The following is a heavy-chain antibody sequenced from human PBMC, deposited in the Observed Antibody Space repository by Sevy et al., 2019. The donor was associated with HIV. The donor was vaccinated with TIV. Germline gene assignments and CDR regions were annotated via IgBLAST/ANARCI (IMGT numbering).Heavy chain of an antibody. J-gene: IGHJ3*02. D-gene: IGHD3-10*01. V-gene: IGHV3-23*01. CDR3: AKDTGSGSYFDAFDI. Sequence: GGSLRLSCAASGFTFSSYAMSWVRQAPGKGLEGVSAISGSGGSTYYADSVKGRFTISRDNSKNTLYLQMNSLRAEDTAVYYCAKDTGSGSYFDAFDIWGQGTMVTVSS. CDR1: GFTFSSYA. CDR2: ISGSGGST.